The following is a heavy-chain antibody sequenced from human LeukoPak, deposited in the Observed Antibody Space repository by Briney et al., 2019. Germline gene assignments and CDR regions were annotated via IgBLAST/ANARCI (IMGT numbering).Heavy chain of an antibody. D-gene: IGHD5-12*01. CDR3: ARGSGFSYMDV. CDR2: IFYSGST. V-gene: IGHV4-39*07. Sequence: SETLSLTCTVSGGSISTSSYYRGWVRQPPGKGLEWIGNIFYSGSTYYSPSLKSRVTISLDTSRNQFSLKLNSVTAADTAVYFCARGSGFSYMDVWGKGTTVTVS. J-gene: IGHJ6*03. CDR1: GGSISTSSYY.